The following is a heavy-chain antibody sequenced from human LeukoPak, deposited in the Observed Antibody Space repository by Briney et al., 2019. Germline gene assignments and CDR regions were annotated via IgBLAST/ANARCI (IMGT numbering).Heavy chain of an antibody. CDR3: ARGGEYSRSSSTY. CDR2: INPNSGGS. V-gene: IGHV1-2*02. D-gene: IGHD6-6*01. J-gene: IGHJ4*02. Sequence: GASVKVSCKASRYTFTRYYMHWVRQAPGHGLEWMGWINPNSGGSNYAQKFQGRVTVTRGTSISTAHMELSTLRSDDTAVYYCARGGEYSRSSSTYWGQGTLVTVSS. CDR1: RYTFTRYY.